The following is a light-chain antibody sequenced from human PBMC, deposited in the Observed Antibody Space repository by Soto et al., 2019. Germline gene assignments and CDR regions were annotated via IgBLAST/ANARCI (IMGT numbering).Light chain of an antibody. CDR3: QLYGGSHMFS. CDR1: QSISSSY. Sequence: EIVLTQSPGTLSLSPGEGGTLSCRASQSISSSYLAWYQQKPGQSPRLLIYAASSRATGIPDRFSGSGSGTDFTLTISRLEPDDFAVYYCQLYGGSHMFSFGQGTKLESK. J-gene: IGKJ2*01. CDR2: AAS. V-gene: IGKV3-20*01.